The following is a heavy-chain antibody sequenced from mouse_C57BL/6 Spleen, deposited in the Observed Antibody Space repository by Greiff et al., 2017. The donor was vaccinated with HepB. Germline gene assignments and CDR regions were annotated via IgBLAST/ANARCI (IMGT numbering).Heavy chain of an antibody. J-gene: IGHJ4*01. Sequence: EVHLVESGGDLVKPGGSLKLSCAASGFTFSSYGMSWVRQTPDKRLEWVATISSGGSYTYYPDSVKGRFTISRDNAKNTLYLQMSSLKSEDTAMYYCARHERNTYYSNYDAMDYWGQGTSVTVSS. V-gene: IGHV5-6*01. CDR3: ARHERNTYYSNYDAMDY. D-gene: IGHD2-5*01. CDR2: ISSGGSYT. CDR1: GFTFSSYG.